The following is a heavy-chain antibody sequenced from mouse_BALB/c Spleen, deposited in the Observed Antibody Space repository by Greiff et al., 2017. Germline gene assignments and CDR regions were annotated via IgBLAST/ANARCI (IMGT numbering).Heavy chain of an antibody. V-gene: IGHV2-5-1*01. CDR1: GFSLTSYG. CDR2: IWRGGST. CDR3: ANPLYYDYAGFAY. Sequence: QVQLKESGPSLVQPSQSLSITCTVSGFSLTSYGVHWVRQSPGKGLEWLGVIWRGGSTDYNAAFMSRLSITKDNSKSQVFFKMNSLQADDTAIYYCANPLYYDYAGFAYWGQGTLVTVSA. J-gene: IGHJ3*01. D-gene: IGHD2-4*01.